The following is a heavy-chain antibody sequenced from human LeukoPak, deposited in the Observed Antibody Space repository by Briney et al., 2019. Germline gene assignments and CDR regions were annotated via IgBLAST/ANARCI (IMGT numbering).Heavy chain of an antibody. D-gene: IGHD6-19*01. CDR1: GYTFTSYY. V-gene: IGHV1-46*01. J-gene: IGHJ4*02. Sequence: RASVKVSRKAYGYTFTSYYMHWVGQAPGQGLEWMGIINPSGGSTSYAQKFQGRVTMTRDMSTSTVYMELSSLRSEDTAVYYCARASGLYDDGGQGTLVTVSS. CDR2: INPSGGST. CDR3: ARASGLYDD.